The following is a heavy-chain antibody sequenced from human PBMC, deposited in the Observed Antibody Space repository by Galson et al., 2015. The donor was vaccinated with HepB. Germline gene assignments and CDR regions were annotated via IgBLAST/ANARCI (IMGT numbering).Heavy chain of an antibody. J-gene: IGHJ4*02. CDR3: ARDFICDRNSCYRHRFDF. Sequence: SLRLSCAASGFMLRDYWMSWVRQTAGKGLEWVANIKHDGSEQYYVDSVRGRFTISRDNAKNSLYLQMNSQRAEDTAIYYCARDFICDRNSCYRHRFDFWGQGTLLTVSS. V-gene: IGHV3-7*03. CDR1: GFMLRDYW. CDR2: IKHDGSEQ. D-gene: IGHD2-2*02.